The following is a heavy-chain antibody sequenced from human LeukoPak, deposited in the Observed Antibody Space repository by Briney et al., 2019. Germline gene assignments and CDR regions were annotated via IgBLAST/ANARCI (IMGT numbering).Heavy chain of an antibody. CDR2: FDPEDGET. CDR1: GYTLTELS. V-gene: IGHV1-24*01. D-gene: IGHD3-22*01. CDR3: ATDYFGSRRMIVPVAHVSAFDI. J-gene: IGHJ3*02. Sequence: GASVKVSCKVSGYTLTELSMHWVRQAPGKGLEWMGGFDPEDGETIYAQKFQGRVTMTEDTSTDTAYMELSSLRSEDTAVYYCATDYFGSRRMIVPVAHVSAFDIWGQGTMVTVSS.